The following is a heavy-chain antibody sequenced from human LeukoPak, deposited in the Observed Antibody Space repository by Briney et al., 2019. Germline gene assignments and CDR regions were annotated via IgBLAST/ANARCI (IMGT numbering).Heavy chain of an antibody. CDR3: ARERHSSGWRPA. V-gene: IGHV3-48*01. CDR1: GFTFSSYS. J-gene: IGHJ4*02. Sequence: PGGSLRLSCAASGFTFSSYSMNWVRQAPGKGLEWVSYISSSSSTIYYADSVKGRFTISRDNAKNSLYLQMNSLRAEDTAVYYCARERHSSGWRPAGGQGTLVTVSS. CDR2: ISSSSSTI. D-gene: IGHD6-19*01.